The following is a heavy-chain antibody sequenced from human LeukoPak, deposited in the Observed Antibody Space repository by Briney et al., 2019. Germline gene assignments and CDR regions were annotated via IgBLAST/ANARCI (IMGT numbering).Heavy chain of an antibody. CDR3: ARRSTTGTPFDY. D-gene: IGHD1-1*01. Sequence: SETLSLTCAVSGYSISSGYYWGWIRQPPGKGLEWIGSIYHSGSTYYNPSLKSRVAISVDTSKNQFSLKLSSVTAADTAVYYCARRSTTGTPFDYWGQGTLVTVSS. J-gene: IGHJ4*02. CDR2: IYHSGST. V-gene: IGHV4-38-2*01. CDR1: GYSISSGYY.